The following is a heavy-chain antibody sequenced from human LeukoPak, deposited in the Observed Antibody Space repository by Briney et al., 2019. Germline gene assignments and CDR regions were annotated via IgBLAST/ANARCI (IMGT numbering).Heavy chain of an antibody. CDR1: RFTFSSYG. CDR3: AKSQLIGSYHPPGY. Sequence: GGSLRLTCAASRFTFSSYGIHWVRQAPGKGLEWVALISYDGSHEYYPASVKGRFTISRDNSKNTLSLQMNSLRPEDTAVYYCAKSQLIGSYHPPGYWGQGTLVTVSS. CDR2: ISYDGSHE. V-gene: IGHV3-30*18. J-gene: IGHJ4*02. D-gene: IGHD1-26*01.